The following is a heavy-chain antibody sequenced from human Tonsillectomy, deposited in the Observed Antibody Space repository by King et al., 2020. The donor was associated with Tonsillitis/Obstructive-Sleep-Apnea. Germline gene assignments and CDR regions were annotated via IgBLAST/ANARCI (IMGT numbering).Heavy chain of an antibody. D-gene: IGHD3-16*02. CDR2: IDPSDSYT. Sequence: VQLVESGAEVKKPGESLRISCKGSGYSFTSYWISWVRQMPGKGLEWMGRIDPSDSYTNYSPSFQGHVTISAEKSISTAYLQWSSLKASDTAMYYCASPGDYDYIWGSDRHDAFDIWGQGTMVTVSS. CDR1: GYSFTSYW. J-gene: IGHJ3*02. CDR3: ASPGDYDYIWGSDRHDAFDI. V-gene: IGHV5-10-1*01.